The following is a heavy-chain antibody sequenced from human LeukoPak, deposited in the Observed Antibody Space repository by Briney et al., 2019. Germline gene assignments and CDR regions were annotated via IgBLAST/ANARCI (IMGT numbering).Heavy chain of an antibody. J-gene: IGHJ6*02. CDR3: ARVTMVRGVIPIYYYYYGMDV. CDR1: GYTFTSYD. V-gene: IGHV1-8*01. Sequence: RASVKVSCKAFGYTFTSYDINWVRQATGQGLEWMGWMNPNSGNTGYAQKFQGRATMTRNTSISTAYMELSSLRSEDTVVCYCARVTMVRGVIPIYYYYYGMDVWGQGTTVTVSS. D-gene: IGHD3-10*01. CDR2: MNPNSGNT.